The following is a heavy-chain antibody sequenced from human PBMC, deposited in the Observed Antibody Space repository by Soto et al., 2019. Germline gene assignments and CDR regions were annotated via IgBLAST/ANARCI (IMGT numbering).Heavy chain of an antibody. J-gene: IGHJ4*02. CDR3: ARWGVDDFWSGYYSDY. CDR2: ISSSGSTI. CDR1: GFTFSDYD. Sequence: QVPLVESGGGLVKPGGSLRLSCAASGFTFSDYDMSWIRQAPGKGLEWVSYISSSGSTIYYADSVKGRFTISRDNAKXXLYLQMNRLRSEDTAVYYCARWGVDDFWSGYYSDYWGQGSLVTVSS. D-gene: IGHD3-3*01. V-gene: IGHV3-11*01.